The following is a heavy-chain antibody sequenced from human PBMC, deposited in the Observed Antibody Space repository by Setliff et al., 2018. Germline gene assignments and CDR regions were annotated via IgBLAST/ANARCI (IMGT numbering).Heavy chain of an antibody. CDR3: ARGPSPTVTPSRLIYFYHMDV. CDR1: GAPFNAYG. D-gene: IGHD4-17*01. J-gene: IGHJ6*03. V-gene: IGHV1-69*10. CDR2: IIPVLGMT. Sequence: GASVKVSCKASGAPFNAYGVSWVRQAPGQGLEWMGAIIPVLGMTDYAQKFQGRLTITADQSTTTVYMELSSLRFDDTALYYCARGPSPTVTPSRLIYFYHMDVWGTGTTVTVS.